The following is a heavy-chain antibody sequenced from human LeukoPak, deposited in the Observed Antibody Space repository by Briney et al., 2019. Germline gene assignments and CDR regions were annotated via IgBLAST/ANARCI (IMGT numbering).Heavy chain of an antibody. Sequence: GGSLRLSCVASRFTFSNYWMTWVRQAPGKGLERVANINKDGGEKYYMESVKGRFTISRDNAKNSLYLQMNSLTAEDTAVYYCARDMGWQQFDQWGQGTLVTVSS. CDR3: ARDMGWQQFDQ. J-gene: IGHJ4*02. CDR2: INKDGGEK. V-gene: IGHV3-7*01. CDR1: RFTFSNYW. D-gene: IGHD5-24*01.